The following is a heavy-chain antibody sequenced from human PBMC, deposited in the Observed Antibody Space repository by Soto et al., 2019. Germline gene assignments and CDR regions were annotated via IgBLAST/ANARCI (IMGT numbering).Heavy chain of an antibody. V-gene: IGHV3-66*01. CDR2: IYSGGST. CDR3: ARSVRGYSGYDWANFDY. J-gene: IGHJ4*02. CDR1: GFTVSSNY. Sequence: GGSLRLSCAASGFTVSSNYMSWVRQAPGKGLEWVSVIYSGGSTYYADSVKGRFTISRDNSKNTLYLQMNNLRAEDTAVYYCARSVRGYSGYDWANFDYWGQGPLVTVSS. D-gene: IGHD5-12*01.